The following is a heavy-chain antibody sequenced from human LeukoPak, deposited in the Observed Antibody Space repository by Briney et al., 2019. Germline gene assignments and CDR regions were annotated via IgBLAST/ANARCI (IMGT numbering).Heavy chain of an antibody. V-gene: IGHV3-64*01. CDR1: GFTFSSYA. CDR3: ARDGEGQWLDPLTLLFDY. CDR2: ISSNGGST. D-gene: IGHD6-19*01. J-gene: IGHJ4*02. Sequence: GGSLRLSCAASGFTFSSYAMHWVRQAPGKGLEYVSAISSNGGSTYYANSVKGRFTISRDNSKNTLYLQMGSLRAGDMAVYYCARDGEGQWLDPLTLLFDYWGQGTLVTVSS.